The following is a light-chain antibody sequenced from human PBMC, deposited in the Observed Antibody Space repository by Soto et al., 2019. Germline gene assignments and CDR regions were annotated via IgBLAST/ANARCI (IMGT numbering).Light chain of an antibody. CDR3: QQYDTSPWT. Sequence: EIVLTQSPGTLSLSPGERATLSCRASQSVSGSYLAWYQQKPGQAPRLVIFGASTRAPGIPDRFTGRGSGTDFTVTISRLEPEDFAVYYCQQYDTSPWTFGQGTKVEIK. CDR2: GAS. V-gene: IGKV3-20*01. CDR1: QSVSGSY. J-gene: IGKJ1*01.